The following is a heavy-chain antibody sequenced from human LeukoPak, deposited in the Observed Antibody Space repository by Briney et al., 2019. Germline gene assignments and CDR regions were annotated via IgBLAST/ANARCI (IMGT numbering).Heavy chain of an antibody. D-gene: IGHD6-19*01. V-gene: IGHV3-9*01. CDR3: AKDMSSSGWFDAFDI. CDR1: GFTFDDYA. CDR2: TSWNSGSI. J-gene: IGHJ3*02. Sequence: GGSLRLSCAASGFTFDDYAMHWVRQAPGKGLEWVSGTSWNSGSIGYADSVKGRFTISRDNAKNSLYLQMNSLRAEDTALYYCAKDMSSSGWFDAFDIWGQGTMVTVSS.